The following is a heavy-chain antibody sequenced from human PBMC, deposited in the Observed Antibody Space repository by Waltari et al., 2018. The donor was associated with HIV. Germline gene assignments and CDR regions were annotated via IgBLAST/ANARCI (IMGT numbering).Heavy chain of an antibody. CDR2: ISKDGSDQ. Sequence: QLQLLESGGGVVQPGRSLRLSCAVSGFTFSSYDMPWVRQAPGKGLEWVAFISKDGSDQDYGDSVKGRFTISRDNSNNTMYLQMNSLGGEDTAVYYCAQDQSKWQLQRGYFQHWGQGTLVTVSS. CDR3: AQDQSKWQLQRGYFQH. J-gene: IGHJ1*01. V-gene: IGHV3-30*18. D-gene: IGHD1-26*01. CDR1: GFTFSSYD.